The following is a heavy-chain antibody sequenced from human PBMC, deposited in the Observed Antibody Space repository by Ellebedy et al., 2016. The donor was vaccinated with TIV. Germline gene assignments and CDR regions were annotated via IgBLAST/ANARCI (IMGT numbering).Heavy chain of an antibody. J-gene: IGHJ4*02. CDR3: ARGAQTGDLT. CDR2: INHSGNT. D-gene: IGHD7-27*01. CDR1: GGSFSGYY. Sequence: MPGGSLRLSCAVYGGSFSGYYWSWIRQPPGKGLEWIGEINHSGNTNYNPSLKSRVTISVDTSKNQFSLKLSSVTAADTAVYYCARGAQTGDLTWGQGTLVTVSS. V-gene: IGHV4-34*01.